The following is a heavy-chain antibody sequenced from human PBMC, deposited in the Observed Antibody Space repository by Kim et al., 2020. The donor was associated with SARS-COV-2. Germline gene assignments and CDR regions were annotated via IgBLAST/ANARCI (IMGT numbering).Heavy chain of an antibody. V-gene: IGHV3-30*18. D-gene: IGHD3-22*01. CDR2: ISYDGSNK. CDR3: AKDRDYYDSSGPYFDY. J-gene: IGHJ4*02. Sequence: GGSLRLSCAASGFTFSSYGMHWVRQAPGKGLEWVAVISYDGSNKYYADSVKGRFTISRDNSKNTLYLQMNSLRAEDTAVYYCAKDRDYYDSSGPYFDYWGQGTLVTVSS. CDR1: GFTFSSYG.